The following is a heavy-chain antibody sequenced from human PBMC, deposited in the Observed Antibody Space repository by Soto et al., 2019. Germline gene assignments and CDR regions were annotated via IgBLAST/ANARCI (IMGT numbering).Heavy chain of an antibody. CDR2: IYYSGSP. CDR3: ARAGAATLSDY. D-gene: IGHD2-15*01. J-gene: IGHJ4*02. Sequence: QVQLQESGPGLVKPSETLSLTCSVSGGSINNYYCSWIRQPPGKGLEWIGYIYYSGSPNYNPSLKSRVTTSVDTSKNQFSLTLSSVTAADTAVYYCARAGAATLSDYWGQGTLVTVSS. CDR1: GGSINNYY. V-gene: IGHV4-59*01.